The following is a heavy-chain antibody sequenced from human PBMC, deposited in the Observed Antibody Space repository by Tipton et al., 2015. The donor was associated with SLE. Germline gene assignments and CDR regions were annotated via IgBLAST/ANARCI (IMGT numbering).Heavy chain of an antibody. V-gene: IGHV4-61*02. CDR3: ARKGGMSWFDP. J-gene: IGHJ5*02. CDR1: GGSISSGSYY. CDR2: IYTSGST. Sequence: LRLSCTVSGGSISSGSYYWTWIRQPAGKGLEWIGRIYTSGSTNYNPSLKSRVTTSVDTSKNQFSLKLSSVSAADTAVYYCARKGGMSWFDPWGQGTLVTVSS.